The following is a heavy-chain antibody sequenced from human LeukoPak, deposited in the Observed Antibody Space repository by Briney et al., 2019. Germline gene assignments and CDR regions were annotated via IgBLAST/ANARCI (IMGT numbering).Heavy chain of an antibody. D-gene: IGHD2-2*01. CDR3: AKDRPQYCSSVSCYVFDC. Sequence: GGSVRLSCVGWEFTFSKYAMRWVRQARGGGVEGGASISGNGGGAYYADSVKCRFTISRDNSRNTLYLQMNSLRAEDTALYYCAKDRPQYCSSVSCYVFDCWGQGTLVTVSS. V-gene: IGHV3-23*01. CDR2: ISGNGGGA. J-gene: IGHJ4*02. CDR1: EFTFSKYA.